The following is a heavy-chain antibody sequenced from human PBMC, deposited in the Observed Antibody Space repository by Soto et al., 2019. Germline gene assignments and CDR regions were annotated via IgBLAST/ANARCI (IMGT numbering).Heavy chain of an antibody. D-gene: IGHD3-22*01. V-gene: IGHV3-33*01. CDR1: GVTFSSYG. CDR3: XRXXXTMIVVVPRYYYGMDV. Sequence: QVQLVESGGGVVQPGRSLRLSCAASGVTFSSYGMHWVRQAPGKGLEWVAVIWYDGSNKYYADSVKGRFTISRDNSKNTLYLQMXXXXAEXXAXYXXXRXXXTMIVVVPRYYYGMDVWGQGTTVAVSS. J-gene: IGHJ6*02. CDR2: IWYDGSNK.